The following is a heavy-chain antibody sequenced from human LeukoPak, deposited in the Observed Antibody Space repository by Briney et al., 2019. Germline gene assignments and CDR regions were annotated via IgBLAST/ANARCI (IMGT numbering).Heavy chain of an antibody. Sequence: SETLSLTCTVSGGSISSYYWSWIRQPAGKGLEWIGRIYTSGSTNYNPSLKSRVTMSVDTSKNQFSLKLSSVTAADTAVYYCARRVMITFGGGYYFDYWGQGTLVTVSS. CDR1: GGSISSYY. D-gene: IGHD3-16*01. V-gene: IGHV4-4*07. CDR2: IYTSGST. CDR3: ARRVMITFGGGYYFDY. J-gene: IGHJ4*02.